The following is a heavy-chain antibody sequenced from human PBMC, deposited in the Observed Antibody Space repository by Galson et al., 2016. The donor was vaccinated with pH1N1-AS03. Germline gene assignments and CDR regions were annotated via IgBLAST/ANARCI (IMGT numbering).Heavy chain of an antibody. CDR2: IHYSGST. D-gene: IGHD6-19*01. V-gene: IGHV4-59*08. CDR1: GGSINSHY. Sequence: SETLSLTCTVSGGSINSHYWSWIRQPPGKGLEWIGCIHYSGSTNYNPSLKSRVTISVDTSKNQFSLKLSSVTAADTAVYYCARSPRVISVAGTFPSRFDPWGQGTLVTVSS. J-gene: IGHJ5*02. CDR3: ARSPRVISVAGTFPSRFDP.